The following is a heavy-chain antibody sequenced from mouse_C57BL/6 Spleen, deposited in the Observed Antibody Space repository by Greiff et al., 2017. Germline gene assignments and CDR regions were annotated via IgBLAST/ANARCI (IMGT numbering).Heavy chain of an antibody. J-gene: IGHJ1*03. CDR1: GYAFSSSW. CDR3: AELGRVYFDV. V-gene: IGHV1-82*01. D-gene: IGHD4-1*01. CDR2: IYPGDGDT. Sequence: QVQLQQSGPELVKPGASVKISCKASGYAFSSSWMNWVKQRPGKGLEWIGRIYPGDGDTNYNGKFKGKATLTADKSSSTAYMQLSSLTSEDSAVYFCAELGRVYFDVWGTGTTVTVSS.